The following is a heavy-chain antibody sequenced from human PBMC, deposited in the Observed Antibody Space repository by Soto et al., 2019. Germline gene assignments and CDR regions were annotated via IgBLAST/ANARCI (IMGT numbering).Heavy chain of an antibody. V-gene: IGHV1-46*01. Sequence: QVRLVQSGAEVKKPGASVSISCKTSGFTFTTYYIHWVRQAPGQGLEWMGMIDPSGGSTTYARKFQVRITMTSDMSTSTVYMELSSLRSEDTAVYYCARVHYDTTGYYAFWGQGTLVTVSS. J-gene: IGHJ4*02. CDR2: IDPSGGST. D-gene: IGHD3-22*01. CDR1: GFTFTTYY. CDR3: ARVHYDTTGYYAF.